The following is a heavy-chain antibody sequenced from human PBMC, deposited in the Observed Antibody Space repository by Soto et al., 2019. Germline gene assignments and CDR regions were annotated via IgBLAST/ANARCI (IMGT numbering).Heavy chain of an antibody. CDR2: IYYSGST. V-gene: IGHV4-31*03. Sequence: SETLSLTCTVSGGSISSGGYYWSWIRQHPGKGLEWIGYIYYSGSTYYNPSLKSRVTISVDTSKNQFSLKLSSVTAADTAVYYCARRTMVRGVPHAFDIWGQGTMVTVSS. D-gene: IGHD3-10*01. J-gene: IGHJ3*02. CDR1: GGSISSGGYY. CDR3: ARRTMVRGVPHAFDI.